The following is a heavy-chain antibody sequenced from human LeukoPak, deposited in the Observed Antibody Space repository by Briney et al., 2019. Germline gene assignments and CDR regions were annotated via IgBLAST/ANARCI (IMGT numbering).Heavy chain of an antibody. CDR2: ISGSGGST. CDR3: ANDMSDHYLVRGVIGFDY. V-gene: IGHV3-23*01. J-gene: IGHJ4*02. Sequence: PGGSLRLSCAASGFTFSSYAMSWVRQAPGKGLEWVTAISGSGGSTYYADSVKGRFTISRDNSKNTLYLQMNSLGAEDTVVYYCANDMSDHYLVRGVIGFDYWGQGTLVTVSS. D-gene: IGHD3-10*01. CDR1: GFTFSSYA.